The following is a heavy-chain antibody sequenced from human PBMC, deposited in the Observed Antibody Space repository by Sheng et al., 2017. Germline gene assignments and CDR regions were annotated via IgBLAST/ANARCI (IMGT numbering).Heavy chain of an antibody. Sequence: PGQGLEWMGGIIPIFGTANYAQKFQGRVTITADESTSTAYMELSSLRSEDTAVYYCARALLTAYAFDIWGQGTMVTVSS. CDR3: ARALLTAYAFDI. D-gene: IGHD7-27*01. J-gene: IGHJ3*02. V-gene: IGHV1-69*01. CDR2: IIPIFGTA.